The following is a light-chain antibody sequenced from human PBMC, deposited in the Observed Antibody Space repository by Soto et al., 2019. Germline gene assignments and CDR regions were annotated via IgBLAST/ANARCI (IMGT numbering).Light chain of an antibody. V-gene: IGKV3D-15*03. J-gene: IGKJ1*01. Sequence: IVMTQSPANLSSFPGDRVTLSCRASQYINTRLAWYQHRPGQAPRLLIYQTSIRAAGIPARFSASGTGTDFTLTISDVQPEDFAVYYCHQRQSWPRTFGQGTKVDIK. CDR2: QTS. CDR1: QYINTR. CDR3: HQRQSWPRT.